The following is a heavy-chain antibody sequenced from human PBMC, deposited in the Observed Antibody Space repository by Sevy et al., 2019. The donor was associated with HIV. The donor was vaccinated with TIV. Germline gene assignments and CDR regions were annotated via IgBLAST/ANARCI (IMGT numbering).Heavy chain of an antibody. CDR1: GFTFSSHA. D-gene: IGHD6-19*01. V-gene: IGHV3-30*14. CDR2: ISYDGVIK. Sequence: GGSLRLSCVASGFTFSSHAMHWVRQAPGKGLEWVALISYDGVIKYYAESVKGRFTISRDNSKNTLYLQMNSLRADDTAVYYCARQAGYSTGWSPGNYWGQGTLVTVSS. J-gene: IGHJ4*02. CDR3: ARQAGYSTGWSPGNY.